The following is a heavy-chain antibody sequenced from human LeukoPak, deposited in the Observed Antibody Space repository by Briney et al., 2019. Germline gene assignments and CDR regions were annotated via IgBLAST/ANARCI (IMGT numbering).Heavy chain of an antibody. CDR1: GGSFSDYY. Sequence: PSETLSLTCAVYGGSFSDYYWSWIRQPPGKGLEWIGYIYYSGSTYYNPSLKSRVTISVDTSKNQFSLKLSSVTAADTAVYYCARETAVAGTYYFDYWGQGTLVTVSS. D-gene: IGHD6-19*01. J-gene: IGHJ4*02. CDR3: ARETAVAGTYYFDY. CDR2: IYYSGST. V-gene: IGHV4-30-4*01.